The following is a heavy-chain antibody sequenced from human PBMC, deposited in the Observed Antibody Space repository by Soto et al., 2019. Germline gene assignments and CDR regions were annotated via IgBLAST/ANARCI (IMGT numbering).Heavy chain of an antibody. CDR3: AKGSTVTNSAYYYMDV. D-gene: IGHD4-17*01. CDR2: ISGSGGST. V-gene: IGHV3-23*01. CDR1: GFTFSSYD. J-gene: IGHJ6*03. Sequence: EVQLLESGGGLVQPGGSLRFSCAASGFTFSSYDMSWVRQAPGKGLEWVSAISGSGGSTYYADSVKGRFTISRDNSKNTLYLQMNSLRPEDTAVYYCAKGSTVTNSAYYYMDVWGKGTTVTVSS.